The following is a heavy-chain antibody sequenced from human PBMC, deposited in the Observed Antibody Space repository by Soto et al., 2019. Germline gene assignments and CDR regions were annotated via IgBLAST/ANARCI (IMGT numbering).Heavy chain of an antibody. J-gene: IGHJ5*02. CDR3: ASGFGVVLQTPNWFDP. V-gene: IGHV4-31*03. CDR2: IYYSGST. Sequence: SETLSLTCTVSGGSISSGGYYWSWIRQHPGKGLEWIGYIYYSGSTYYNPSLKSRVTISVDTSKNQFSLKLSSVTAADTAVYYCASGFGVVLQTPNWFDPWGQGTLVTVSS. D-gene: IGHD3-3*01. CDR1: GGSISSGGYY.